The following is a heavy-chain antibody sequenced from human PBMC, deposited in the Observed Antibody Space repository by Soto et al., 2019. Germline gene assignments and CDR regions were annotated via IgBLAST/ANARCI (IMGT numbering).Heavy chain of an antibody. V-gene: IGHV1-18*04. CDR3: ARGTIAARPDFPPGMDV. CDR1: GYTFTSYG. Sequence: ASVKVSCKASGYTFTSYGISWVRQAPGQGLEWMGWISAYNGNTNYAQKLQGRVTMTTDISTGTAYMELRSLRSDDTAVYYCARGTIAARPDFPPGMDVWGQGTTVTVSS. D-gene: IGHD6-6*01. J-gene: IGHJ6*02. CDR2: ISAYNGNT.